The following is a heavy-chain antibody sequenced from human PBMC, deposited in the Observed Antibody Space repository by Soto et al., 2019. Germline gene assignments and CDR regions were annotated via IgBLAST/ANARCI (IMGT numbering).Heavy chain of an antibody. D-gene: IGHD2-2*01. CDR2: IIPISGTA. V-gene: IGHV1-69*01. J-gene: IGHJ6*02. CDR3: AMSQGSSTSLEIYYYYYYGMDV. CDR1: GGTFSSYA. Sequence: QVQLVQSGAEVKKPGSSVKVSCKASGGTFSSYAISWVRQAPGQGLEWMGGIIPISGTANYAQKFQGRVTITADESTSTAYMELSGLISEDTAVYYCAMSQGSSTSLEIYYYYYYGMDVWGQGTTVTVSS.